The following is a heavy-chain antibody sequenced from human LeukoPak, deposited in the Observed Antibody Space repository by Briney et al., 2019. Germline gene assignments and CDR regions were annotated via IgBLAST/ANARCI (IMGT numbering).Heavy chain of an antibody. CDR1: GYTFTGYY. D-gene: IGHD5-18*01. J-gene: IGHJ4*02. CDR3: ARGAIQLWLIGGGYFDC. V-gene: IGHV1-2*04. Sequence: ASMKVSCKASGYTFTGYYMHWVRQAPGQGLEWMGWINPNSSGTKYAQKFQGWVTMTRDTSISTDYKELSRLRSDDTAVYSCARGAIQLWLIGGGYFDCWGQGTLVTVSS. CDR2: INPNSSGT.